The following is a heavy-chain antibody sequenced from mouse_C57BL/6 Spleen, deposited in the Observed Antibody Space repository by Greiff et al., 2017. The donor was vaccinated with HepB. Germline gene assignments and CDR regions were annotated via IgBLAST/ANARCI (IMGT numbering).Heavy chain of an antibody. CDR3: ARCPDIYAMDY. J-gene: IGHJ4*01. Sequence: VQLQQSGAELARPGASVKLSCEASGYTFTSYGISWVKQRTGQGLEWIGEIYPRSGNTYYNEKFKGKATLTADKSSSTAYMELRSLTSEDSAVYFCARCPDIYAMDYWGQGTSVTVSS. V-gene: IGHV1-81*01. CDR1: GYTFTSYG. CDR2: IYPRSGNT.